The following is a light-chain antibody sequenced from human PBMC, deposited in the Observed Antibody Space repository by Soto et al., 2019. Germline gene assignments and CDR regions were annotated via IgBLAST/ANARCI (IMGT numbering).Light chain of an antibody. CDR1: SSNLGSNY. J-gene: IGLJ1*01. V-gene: IGLV1-47*01. Sequence: QSARTQPPSASGTPRERVTISCSGSSSNLGSNYVYWYQQLPGTAPKLLIYRNNQRPSGVPDRFSGSKSGTSASLAISGLRSEDEADYYCAAWDDSLSGLYVFGTGTKVTVL. CDR2: RNN. CDR3: AAWDDSLSGLYV.